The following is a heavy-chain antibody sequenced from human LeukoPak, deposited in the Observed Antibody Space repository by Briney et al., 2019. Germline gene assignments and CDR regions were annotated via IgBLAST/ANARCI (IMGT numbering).Heavy chain of an antibody. J-gene: IGHJ6*02. CDR3: AKDRQKKQIAAAGSMDV. D-gene: IGHD6-13*01. V-gene: IGHV3-30*18. CDR2: ISYDGSNK. CDR1: GFTFSSYG. Sequence: GRSLRLSCAASGFTFSSYGMHWVRQAPGKGLEWVAVISYDGSNKYYADSVKGRFTISRDNSKNTLCLQMNSLRAEDTAVYYCAKDRQKKQIAAAGSMDVWGQGTTVTVSS.